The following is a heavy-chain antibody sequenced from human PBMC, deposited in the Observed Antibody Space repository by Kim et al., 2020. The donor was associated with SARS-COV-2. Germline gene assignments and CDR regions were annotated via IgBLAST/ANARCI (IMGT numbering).Heavy chain of an antibody. CDR2: ISYDGSNK. CDR3: ARAQMYKSRLYEIEY. J-gene: IGHJ4*02. V-gene: IGHV3-30*03. Sequence: GGSLRLSCAASGFTFRNYGLHWVRQAPGKGLEWVTIISYDGSNKYYADSVKGRFTISKDNSKTTLYLQMNSLGVEDTAVYYCARAQMYKSRLYEIEYWGQGTLVTVSS. D-gene: IGHD6-13*01. CDR1: GFTFRNYG.